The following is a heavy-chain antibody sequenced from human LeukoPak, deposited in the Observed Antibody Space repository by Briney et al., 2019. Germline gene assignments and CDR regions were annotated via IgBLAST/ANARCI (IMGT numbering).Heavy chain of an antibody. CDR3: ARDGLYSYGYSYFDY. D-gene: IGHD5-18*01. CDR2: VHTSGTT. J-gene: IGHJ4*02. V-gene: IGHV4-4*07. Sequence: SETLSPTCTVSGVSISSYHWSWIRQPAGKGLEWIGRVHTSGTTNYNPSLKSRVTMSVDTSKNQLSLMLTSVTAADTAVYYCARDGLYSYGYSYFDYWGQGTLVTVSS. CDR1: GVSISSYH.